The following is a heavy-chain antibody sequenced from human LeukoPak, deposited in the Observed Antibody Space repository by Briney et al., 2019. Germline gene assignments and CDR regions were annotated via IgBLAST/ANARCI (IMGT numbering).Heavy chain of an antibody. J-gene: IGHJ6*02. CDR2: IKQDGSEK. CDR3: YSTGWYEYYYTGMDV. Sequence: GGSLRLSCAASGFTFSSYWMSWVRQAPGKGLEWVANIKQDGSEKYYVDSVKGRFTISRDNTKNSLFLQMHSLRAEDTAVYYCYSTGWYEYYYTGMDVWGQGTTVTVSS. CDR1: GFTFSSYW. V-gene: IGHV3-7*01. D-gene: IGHD6-19*01.